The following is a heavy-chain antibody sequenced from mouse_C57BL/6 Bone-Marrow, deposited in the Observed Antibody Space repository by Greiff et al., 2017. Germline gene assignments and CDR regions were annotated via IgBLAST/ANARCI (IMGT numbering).Heavy chain of an antibody. Sequence: QVQLQQSGPELVKPGASVKISCKASGYSFPSYYIHWVKQRPGQGLEWIGWIYPGSGNTKYNEKFKGKATLTADTSSSTAYMQLSSLTAEDSAVYYCARPYYGSPFAYWGQGTLVTVSA. D-gene: IGHD1-1*01. V-gene: IGHV1-66*01. CDR2: IYPGSGNT. CDR1: GYSFPSYY. CDR3: ARPYYGSPFAY. J-gene: IGHJ3*01.